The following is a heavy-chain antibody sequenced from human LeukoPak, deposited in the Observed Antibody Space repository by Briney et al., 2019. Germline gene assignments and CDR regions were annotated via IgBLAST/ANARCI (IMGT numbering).Heavy chain of an antibody. CDR1: GYSISSGYY. J-gene: IGHJ4*02. V-gene: IGHV4-38-2*02. D-gene: IGHD3-22*01. CDR3: ATISLTYYYDSSGPTLADY. CDR2: IDHSGST. Sequence: SETLSLTCTVSGYSISSGYYWGWIRQPPGKGLEWTGSIDHSGSTYYNPSLKTRVTISVDKSKNQFSLKLSSVTAADTAVYYCATISLTYYYDSSGPTLADYWGQGTLVTVSS.